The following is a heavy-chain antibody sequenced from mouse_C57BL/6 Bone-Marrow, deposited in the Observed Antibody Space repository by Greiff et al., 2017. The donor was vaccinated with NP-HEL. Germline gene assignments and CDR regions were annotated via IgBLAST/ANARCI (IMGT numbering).Heavy chain of an antibody. Sequence: VQLQQSGAELVKPGASVKLSCKASGYTFTSYWMQWVKQRPGQGLEWIGEIDPSDSYTNYNQKFKGKATLTVDTSSSTAYMQLSSLTSEDSAVYYCARCIATVVARGDYWGKGTTLTVSS. CDR1: GYTFTSYW. V-gene: IGHV1-50*01. CDR2: IDPSDSYT. CDR3: ARCIATVVARGDY. J-gene: IGHJ2*01. D-gene: IGHD1-1*01.